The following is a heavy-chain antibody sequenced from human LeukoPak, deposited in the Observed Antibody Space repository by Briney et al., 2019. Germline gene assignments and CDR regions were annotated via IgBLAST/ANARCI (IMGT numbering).Heavy chain of an antibody. D-gene: IGHD5-24*01. V-gene: IGHV4-59*01. Sequence: SETLSLTCTVSGGSISRYYWSWIRQPPGKGLEWIGYIYYSGSTNYNPSLKSRVTISVDTSKNQFSLKLSSVTAADTAVYYCAREIREGYNRTFDYWGQGTLVTVSS. CDR1: GGSISRYY. CDR2: IYYSGST. CDR3: AREIREGYNRTFDY. J-gene: IGHJ4*02.